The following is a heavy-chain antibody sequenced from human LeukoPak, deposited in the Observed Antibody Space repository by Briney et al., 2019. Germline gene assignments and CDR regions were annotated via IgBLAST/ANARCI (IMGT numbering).Heavy chain of an antibody. V-gene: IGHV3-23*01. J-gene: IGHJ6*03. Sequence: GGSLRLSCAASGFSFSTYAMSWVRQAPGKRLEWVSAISAGGATIYYADSVKGRFTVSRDNSKNTLYLHMNSLRAEDTAIYYCAKDSGGTYFYYYYYTDVWGKGTTVTVSS. D-gene: IGHD1-26*01. CDR1: GFSFSTYA. CDR2: ISAGGATI. CDR3: AKDSGGTYFYYYYYTDV.